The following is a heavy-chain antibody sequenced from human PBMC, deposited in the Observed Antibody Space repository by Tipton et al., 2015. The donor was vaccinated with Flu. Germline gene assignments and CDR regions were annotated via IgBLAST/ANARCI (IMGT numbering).Heavy chain of an antibody. CDR1: GFTFNTYG. Sequence: SLRLSCAASGFTFNTYGVHWVRQAPGKGLDWVAGISYGGSNEYFADSVKGRFIISRDNSKSTLYLQMNSLRLDDTAVYYCAKDPTPFGDLLVGNWFDPWGQGTLVTVSS. V-gene: IGHV3-30*18. J-gene: IGHJ5*02. D-gene: IGHD3-10*01. CDR2: ISYGGSNE. CDR3: AKDPTPFGDLLVGNWFDP.